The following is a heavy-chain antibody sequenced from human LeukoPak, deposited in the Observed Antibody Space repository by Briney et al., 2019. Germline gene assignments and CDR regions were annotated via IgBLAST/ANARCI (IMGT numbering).Heavy chain of an antibody. CDR1: GYTFTSYY. J-gene: IGHJ5*02. CDR3: AREELEFSWFDP. CDR2: INPSGGGT. D-gene: IGHD1-26*01. Sequence: ASVKVSCKASGYTFTSYYMHWVRQAPGQGLEWMGIINPSGGGTNYAQKFQGRVTMTRDTSISTAYMELSRLRSDDTAVYYCAREELEFSWFDPWGQGTLVTVSS. V-gene: IGHV1-2*02.